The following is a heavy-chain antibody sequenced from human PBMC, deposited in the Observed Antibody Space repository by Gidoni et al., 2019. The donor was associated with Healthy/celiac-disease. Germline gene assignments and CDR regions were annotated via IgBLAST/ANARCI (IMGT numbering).Heavy chain of an antibody. J-gene: IGHJ6*02. V-gene: IGHV1-18*01. D-gene: IGHD3-10*01. CDR3: ARDRYYYGSGSIGYYYYGMDV. CDR2: ISAYNGNT. Sequence: QVQLVQSGAEVKKPGASVKVSCKASGYTCTSYGISWVRQAPGQGLEWMGWISAYNGNTTYAQKLQGRVTMTTDTSTSTAYMELRSLRSDDTAVYYCARDRYYYGSGSIGYYYYGMDVWGQGTTVTVSS. CDR1: GYTCTSYG.